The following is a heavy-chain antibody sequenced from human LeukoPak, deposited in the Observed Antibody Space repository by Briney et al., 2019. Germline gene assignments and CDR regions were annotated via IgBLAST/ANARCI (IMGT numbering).Heavy chain of an antibody. CDR1: GASISNYY. J-gene: IGHJ5*02. Sequence: SESLSLTCTVSGASISNYYWSWIRQPPGKGLKWIGEINHSGSTNYNPSLKSRVTISVDTSKNQFSLKLSSVTAADTAVYYCARRFRNYYGSGSYPTSSYNWFDPWGQGTLVTVSS. CDR2: INHSGST. D-gene: IGHD3-10*01. V-gene: IGHV4-34*01. CDR3: ARRFRNYYGSGSYPTSSYNWFDP.